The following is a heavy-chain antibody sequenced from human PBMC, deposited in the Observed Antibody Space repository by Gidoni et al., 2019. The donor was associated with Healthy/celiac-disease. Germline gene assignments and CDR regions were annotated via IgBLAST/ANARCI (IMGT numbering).Heavy chain of an antibody. V-gene: IGHV4-59*01. CDR2: IYYSGST. CDR1: GGSISSYY. J-gene: IGHJ4*02. Sequence: QVQLQESGPGLVKPSETLSLTCTVSGGSISSYYWSWIRQPPGKGLEWIGYIYYSGSTNYNPSLKSRVTISVDTSKNQFSLKLSSVTAADTAVYYCARGRVARWLPSRWGQGTLVTVSS. CDR3: ARGRVARWLPSR. D-gene: IGHD2-15*01.